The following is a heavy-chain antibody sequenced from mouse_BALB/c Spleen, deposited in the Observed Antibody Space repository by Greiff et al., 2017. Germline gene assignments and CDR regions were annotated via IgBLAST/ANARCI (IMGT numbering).Heavy chain of an antibody. Sequence: QVQLKQSGAELVRPGTSVKVSCKASGYAFTNYLIEWVKQRPGQGLEWIGVINPGSGGTNYNEKFKGKATLTADKSSSTAYMQLSSLTSDDSAVYFCARPPYYGSSGYYAMDDWGEGTSVTVSS. J-gene: IGHJ4*01. CDR2: INPGSGGT. D-gene: IGHD1-1*01. CDR1: GYAFTNYL. CDR3: ARPPYYGSSGYYAMDD. V-gene: IGHV1-54*01.